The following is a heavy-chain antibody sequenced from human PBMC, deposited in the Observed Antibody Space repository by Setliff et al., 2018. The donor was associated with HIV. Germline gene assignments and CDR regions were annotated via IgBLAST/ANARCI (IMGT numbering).Heavy chain of an antibody. J-gene: IGHJ4*02. CDR2: INHSGST. D-gene: IGHD6-13*01. V-gene: IGHV4-34*01. CDR3: AAASSWDPLLDY. CDR1: GGSFSGYY. Sequence: SETLSLTCAVYGGSFSGYYWSWIRQPPGKGLEWIGEINHSGSTNYNPSPKSRVTISVDTSMDQFSLKLNSVTAADTAVYYCAAASSWDPLLDYWGQGTLVTVSS.